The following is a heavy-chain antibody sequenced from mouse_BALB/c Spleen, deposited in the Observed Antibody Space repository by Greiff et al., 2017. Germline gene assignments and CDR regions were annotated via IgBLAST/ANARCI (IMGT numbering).Heavy chain of an antibody. CDR2: INPYNGDT. CDR1: GYSFTGYF. D-gene: IGHD1-1*01. J-gene: IGHJ2*01. Sequence: VQLQQSGPELVKPGASVKISCKASGYSFTGYFMNWVMQSHGKSLEWIGRINPYNGDTFYNQKFKGKATLTVDKSSSTAHMELRSLASEDSAVYYCARWGSSDYFDYWGQGTTLTVSS. CDR3: ARWGSSDYFDY. V-gene: IGHV1-20*02.